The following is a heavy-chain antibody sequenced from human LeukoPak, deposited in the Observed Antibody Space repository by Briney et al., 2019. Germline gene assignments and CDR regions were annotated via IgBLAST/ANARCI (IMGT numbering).Heavy chain of an antibody. V-gene: IGHV3-30-3*01. J-gene: IGHJ6*02. D-gene: IGHD2-15*01. CDR2: ISYDGSNK. CDR3: ARDLASGCSGGSCYSETYYYYGMDV. CDR1: GFTFSSYA. Sequence: GGSLRLSCAASGFTFSSYAMHWVRQAPGKGLEWVAVISYDGSNKYYADSVKGRFTISRDNSKNTLYLQMNSLRAEDTAVYYCARDLASGCSGGSCYSETYYYYGMDVWGQGTTVTVSS.